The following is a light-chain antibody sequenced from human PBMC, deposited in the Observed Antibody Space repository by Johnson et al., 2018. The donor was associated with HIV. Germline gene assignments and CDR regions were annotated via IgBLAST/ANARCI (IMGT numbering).Light chain of an antibody. V-gene: IGLV1-51*01. CDR3: GTWDTSLNSSDYV. J-gene: IGLJ1*01. CDR1: NSNIGNNY. CDR2: DNN. Sequence: QSVLTQPPSVSAAPGQKVTISCSGSNSNIGNNYVSWYQQFPGTAPKLLIYDNNKRPSGIPDRFSGSKSGTSATLGITGLQTGDEADYYCGTWDTSLNSSDYVFGTGTKFTVL.